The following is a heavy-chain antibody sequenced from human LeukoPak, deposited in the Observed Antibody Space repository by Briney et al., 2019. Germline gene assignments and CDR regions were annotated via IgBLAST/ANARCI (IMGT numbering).Heavy chain of an antibody. Sequence: ETLSLTCAVYGGSFSGYYWSWVRQAPGKGLEWVSVIYSGGSTYYADSVKGRFTISRDNSKNTLYLQMNSLRAEDTAVYYCARVRTYYYDSSGPIDYWGQGTLVTVSS. CDR2: IYSGGST. CDR1: GGSFSGYY. D-gene: IGHD3-22*01. CDR3: ARVRTYYYDSSGPIDY. J-gene: IGHJ4*02. V-gene: IGHV3-66*01.